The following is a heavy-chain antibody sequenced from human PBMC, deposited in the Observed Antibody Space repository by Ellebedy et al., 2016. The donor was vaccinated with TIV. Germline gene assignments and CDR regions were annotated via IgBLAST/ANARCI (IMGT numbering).Heavy chain of an antibody. CDR3: ARNVGGIPMLRGVGYSDY. D-gene: IGHD3-10*01. J-gene: IGHJ4*02. V-gene: IGHV4-39*01. CDR2: VSSSWTT. Sequence: PSETLSLTCSVSGGSISSYYWGWIRQPPGKGLEWIGSVSSSWTTSYNPSLQSRITVSVDTSKNQFFLKLSSVTAADTAMYYCARNVGGIPMLRGVGYSDYWGQGTLVTVSS. CDR1: GGSISSYY.